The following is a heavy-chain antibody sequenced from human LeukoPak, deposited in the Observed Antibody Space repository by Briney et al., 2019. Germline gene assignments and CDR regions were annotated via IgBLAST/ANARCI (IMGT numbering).Heavy chain of an antibody. V-gene: IGHV3-74*01. Sequence: GGSLRLSCAASGFTFSNYWMHWVRQAPGKGLVWVSRINSDGSSTSYADSVKDRFTISRDNAKNTLYLQMNSLRAEDTAVYYCVRGGPYSSSPSWGQGTLVTVSS. J-gene: IGHJ5*02. CDR3: VRGGPYSSSPS. CDR2: INSDGSST. CDR1: GFTFSNYW. D-gene: IGHD6-6*01.